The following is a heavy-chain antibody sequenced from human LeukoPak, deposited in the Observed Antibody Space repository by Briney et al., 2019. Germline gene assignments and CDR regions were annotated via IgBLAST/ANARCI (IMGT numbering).Heavy chain of an antibody. J-gene: IGHJ5*02. Sequence: PSETLSLTCGVSGYSISSGYYWGRIRQPPGKGLEWIASMYHTGTTYYNPSLKSRVTISVDTSKNQFSLGLTSVTTADTAVYYCTRLKWGDWFDPWGQGTLVTVSS. CDR1: GYSISSGYY. CDR3: TRLKWGDWFDP. D-gene: IGHD1-26*01. V-gene: IGHV4-38-2*01. CDR2: MYHTGTT.